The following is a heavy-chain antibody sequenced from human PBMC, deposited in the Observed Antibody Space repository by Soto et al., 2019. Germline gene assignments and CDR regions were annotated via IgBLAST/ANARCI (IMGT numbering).Heavy chain of an antibody. CDR2: IGSSGTYT. CDR1: GFTFSDYY. CDR3: VKEGLADF. Sequence: PVGSLRLSCAASGFTFSDYYMSWIRQAPGRGLEWVSYIGSSGTYTNYADSVKGRFTISRDNAKNSLYLQMNSLRAEDTAVYYCVKEGLADFWGQGTLVTVSS. V-gene: IGHV3-11*06. J-gene: IGHJ4*02.